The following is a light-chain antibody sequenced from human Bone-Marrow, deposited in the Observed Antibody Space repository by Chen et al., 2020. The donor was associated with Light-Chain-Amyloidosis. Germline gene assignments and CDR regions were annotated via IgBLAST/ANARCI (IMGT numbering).Light chain of an antibody. CDR1: KIGSTS. J-gene: IGLJ3*02. CDR3: QVWDRSSDRPV. Sequence: SYVLTQSSSVSVAPGQTATIAWGGNKIGSTSVHWYQQTPGQAPLLVVYDDSDRPSGIPERLSGSNSGNTATLTISRVEAGDEADYYCQVWDRSSDRPVFGGGTKLTVL. V-gene: IGLV3-21*02. CDR2: DDS.